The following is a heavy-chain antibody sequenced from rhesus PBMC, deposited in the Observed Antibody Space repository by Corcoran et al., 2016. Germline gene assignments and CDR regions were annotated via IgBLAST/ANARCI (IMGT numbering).Heavy chain of an antibody. Sequence: QVQLQESGPGLVKPSETLSLTCAVSGGSISGYYYWSWIRQPPGRGLEWIGIIYGSGGSNYLTPSLKSRVTLSVDTSKNQFSLKLSSVTAADTAVYYCASGYCSSTYCSSFDYWGQGVLVTVSS. J-gene: IGHJ4*01. CDR2: IYGSGGSN. D-gene: IGHD2-15*01. V-gene: IGHV4S14*01. CDR1: GGSISGYYY. CDR3: ASGYCSSTYCSSFDY.